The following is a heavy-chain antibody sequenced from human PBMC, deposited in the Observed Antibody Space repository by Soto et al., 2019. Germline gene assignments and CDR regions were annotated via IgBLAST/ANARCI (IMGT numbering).Heavy chain of an antibody. D-gene: IGHD2-21*02. CDR1: GFTFSNYW. V-gene: IGHV3-7*02. Sequence: EVQLVESWVGLVQPGGSLRLSCEGSGFTFSNYWMNCVRQAPGKGLEWVANIKQEGSEKNYVDSVKGRFTISRDNAKNSLYLQMNSLRVEDAAVYYCVVTTSTFGIWRQGEIVNVSS. CDR2: IKQEGSEK. J-gene: IGHJ3*02. CDR3: VVTTSTFGI.